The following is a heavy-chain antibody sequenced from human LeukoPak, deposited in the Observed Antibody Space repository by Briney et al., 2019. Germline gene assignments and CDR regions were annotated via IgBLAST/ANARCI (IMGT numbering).Heavy chain of an antibody. J-gene: IGHJ4*02. Sequence: GGSLRLSCAASGFTFSSYGMHWVRQAPGKGLEWVAFIRSDGSDKYYADSVKGRFTISRDNSKNTLYLQMNSLRAEDTAVYYCAKVGATHFDYWGQGTLVTVSS. CDR2: IRSDGSDK. CDR3: AKVGATHFDY. V-gene: IGHV3-30*02. D-gene: IGHD1-26*01. CDR1: GFTFSSYG.